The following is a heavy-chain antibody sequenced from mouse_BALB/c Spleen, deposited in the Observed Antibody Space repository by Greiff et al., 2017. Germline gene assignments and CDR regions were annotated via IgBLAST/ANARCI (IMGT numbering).Heavy chain of an antibody. V-gene: IGHV7-3*02. Sequence: EVKLVESGGGLVQPGGSLRLSCATSGFTFTDYYMSWVRQPPGKALEWLGFIRNKANGYTTEYSASVKGRFTISRDNSQSILYLQMNTLSAEDSATYYCARAIYDYYGYFDVWGAGTTVTVSS. CDR1: GFTFTDYY. J-gene: IGHJ1*01. CDR2: IRNKANGYTT. CDR3: ARAIYDYYGYFDV. D-gene: IGHD2-4*01.